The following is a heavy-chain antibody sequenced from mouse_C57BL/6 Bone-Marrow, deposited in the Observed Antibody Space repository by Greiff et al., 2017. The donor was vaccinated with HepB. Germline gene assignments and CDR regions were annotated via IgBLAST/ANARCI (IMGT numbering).Heavy chain of an antibody. V-gene: IGHV7-3*01. D-gene: IGHD3-1*01. CDR3: ARSPFRAAWFAY. Sequence: EVKLVESGGGLVQPGGSLSLSCAASGFTFTDYYMSWVRQPPGKALEWLGFIRNKANGYTTEYSASVKGRFTISRDNSQSNLYLQMNALRAEDSATYYCARSPFRAAWFAYWGQGTLVTVSA. CDR1: GFTFTDYY. J-gene: IGHJ3*01. CDR2: IRNKANGYTT.